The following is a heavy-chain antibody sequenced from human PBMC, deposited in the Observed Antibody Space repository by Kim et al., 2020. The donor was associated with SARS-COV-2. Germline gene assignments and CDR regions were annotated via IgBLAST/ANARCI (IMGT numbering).Heavy chain of an antibody. J-gene: IGHJ6*02. D-gene: IGHD6-13*01. CDR1: GFTFSSYS. CDR2: ISSSSSYI. CDR3: ARGSLAAAGAFGMDV. Sequence: GGSLRLSCAASGFTFSSYSMNWVRQAPGKGLEWVSSISSSSSYIYYADSVKGRFTISRDNAKNSLYLQMNSLRAEDTAVYYCARGSLAAAGAFGMDVWGQGTTVTVSS. V-gene: IGHV3-21*01.